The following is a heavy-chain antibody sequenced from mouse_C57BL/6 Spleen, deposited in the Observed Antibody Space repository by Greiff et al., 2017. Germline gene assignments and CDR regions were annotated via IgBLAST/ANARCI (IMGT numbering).Heavy chain of an antibody. D-gene: IGHD1-1*01. Sequence: QVQLQQSGAELVKPGASVKISCKASGYAFSSYWMNWVKQRPGKGLEWIGQIYPGDGDTNYNGKFKGKATLTADKSSSTAYMQLSSLTSEDSAVYFCAREDYDGSYAMDYWGQGTSVTVSS. V-gene: IGHV1-80*01. CDR2: IYPGDGDT. CDR1: GYAFSSYW. J-gene: IGHJ4*01. CDR3: AREDYDGSYAMDY.